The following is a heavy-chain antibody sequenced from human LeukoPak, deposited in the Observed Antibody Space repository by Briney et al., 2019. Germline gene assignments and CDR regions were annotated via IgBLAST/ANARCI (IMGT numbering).Heavy chain of an antibody. Sequence: SGPTLVNPTQTLTLTCTFSGFSLTTSEMGVSWIRQPPGKALEWLALIFWTDEKHYSPSLKSRLTITKDASKNQVVLTMTNMDPEDTATYYCAHRHVGGRPFDPWGQGTLVTVSS. D-gene: IGHD6-6*01. J-gene: IGHJ5*02. CDR2: IFWTDEK. V-gene: IGHV2-5*01. CDR1: GFSLTTSEMG. CDR3: AHRHVGGRPFDP.